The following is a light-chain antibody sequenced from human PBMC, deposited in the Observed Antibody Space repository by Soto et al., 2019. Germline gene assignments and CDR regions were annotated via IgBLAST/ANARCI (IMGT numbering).Light chain of an antibody. CDR1: QSISSW. J-gene: IGKJ1*01. CDR2: DAS. Sequence: DIQMTQSPSTLSASVGDRVTITCRASQSISSWLAWYQQKPGKAPKLLIYDASSLESGVPSRFSGSGSGTEFTLTISSLQPDDFATYYSKLPETFGQGTKV. CDR3: KLPET. V-gene: IGKV1-5*01.